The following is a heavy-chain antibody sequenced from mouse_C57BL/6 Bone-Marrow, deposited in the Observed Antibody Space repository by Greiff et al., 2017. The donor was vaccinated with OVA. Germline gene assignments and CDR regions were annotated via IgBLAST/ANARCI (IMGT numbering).Heavy chain of an antibody. V-gene: IGHV1-52*01. Sequence: QVQLKESGAELVRPGSSVKLSCKASGYTFTSYWMHWVKQRPIQGLEWIGNIDPSDSETHYNQKFKDKATLTVDKSSSTAYMQLSSLTSEDSAVYYCARESNYYFDYWGQGTTLTVSS. CDR2: IDPSDSET. J-gene: IGHJ2*01. CDR1: GYTFTSYW. D-gene: IGHD2-5*01. CDR3: ARESNYYFDY.